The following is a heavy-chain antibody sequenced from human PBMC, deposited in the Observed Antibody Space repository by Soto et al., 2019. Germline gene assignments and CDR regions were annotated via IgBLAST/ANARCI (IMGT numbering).Heavy chain of an antibody. D-gene: IGHD2-15*01. CDR2: ITSSSGGT. Sequence: GGSLILSCAASGFIFSNYAMSWVRQAPGKGLEWVSGITSSSGGTHYADSVKGRFTISRDNSKNTLYLQMNSLRVEDTAVYYCAKDRCSGGNCYSDFDYWGQGTLVTXSS. V-gene: IGHV3-23*01. J-gene: IGHJ4*02. CDR1: GFIFSNYA. CDR3: AKDRCSGGNCYSDFDY.